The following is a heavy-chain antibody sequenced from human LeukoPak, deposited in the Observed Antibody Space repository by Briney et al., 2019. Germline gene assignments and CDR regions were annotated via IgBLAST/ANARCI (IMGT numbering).Heavy chain of an antibody. J-gene: IGHJ4*02. Sequence: GGSLRLSCAASGFTFDDYAMHWVRQAPGKGLEWVSLISGDGGSTYYADSVKGRFTISRDNSKNSLYLQMNSLRTEDTALYYCAKDISRGDYVWGSYRYPSCWGQGTLVTVSS. V-gene: IGHV3-43*02. CDR3: AKDISRGDYVWGSYRYPSC. D-gene: IGHD3-16*02. CDR2: ISGDGGST. CDR1: GFTFDDYA.